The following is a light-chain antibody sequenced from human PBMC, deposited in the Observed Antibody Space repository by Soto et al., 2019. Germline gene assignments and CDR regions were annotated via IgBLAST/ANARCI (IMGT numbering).Light chain of an antibody. J-gene: IGKJ1*01. CDR2: DAS. CDR1: QTISAW. Sequence: DIQMTHSPSTLSASVGDRVTITCRASQTISAWLAWYQQKPGKAPKFLIYDASNLESGVPSRFSGSGYGTEFTLTISSLQPEDFAIYYCQQYNSYPWTFGQGTKVDI. V-gene: IGKV1-5*01. CDR3: QQYNSYPWT.